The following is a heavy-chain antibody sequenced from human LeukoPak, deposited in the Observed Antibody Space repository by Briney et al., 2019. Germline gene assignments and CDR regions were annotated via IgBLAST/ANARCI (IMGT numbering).Heavy chain of an antibody. CDR1: TFTFSSYG. V-gene: IGHV3-30*02. CDR3: ANTMYASGWSPFDY. CDR2: IRYDGNNK. Sequence: GGSLRLSCAASTFTFSSYGMQWVRQGPGKGLQWGAFIRYDGNNKYYADSVKGRFTISRDISKNTLYLQMNSLRAEDTAIYYCANTMYASGWSPFDYWGQGTLVTVSS. J-gene: IGHJ4*02. D-gene: IGHD6-19*01.